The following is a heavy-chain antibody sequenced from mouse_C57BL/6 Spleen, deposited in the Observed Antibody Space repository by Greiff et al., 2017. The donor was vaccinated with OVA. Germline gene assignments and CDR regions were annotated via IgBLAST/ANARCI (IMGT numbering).Heavy chain of an antibody. Sequence: DVQLVESEGGLVQPGSSMKLSCTASGFTFSDYYMAWVRQVPEKGLEWVANINYDGSSTYYLDSLKSRFIISRDNAKNILYLQMSSLKSEDTATYYCARAYYRGYFDVWGTGTTVTVSA. J-gene: IGHJ1*03. CDR1: GFTFSDYY. V-gene: IGHV5-16*01. D-gene: IGHD2-14*01. CDR3: ARAYYRGYFDV. CDR2: INYDGSST.